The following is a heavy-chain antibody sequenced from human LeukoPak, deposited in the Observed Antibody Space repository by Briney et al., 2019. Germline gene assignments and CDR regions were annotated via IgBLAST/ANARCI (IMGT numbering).Heavy chain of an antibody. D-gene: IGHD3-10*01. J-gene: IGHJ4*02. CDR2: ISSSSSTI. CDR1: GFTFSSYS. V-gene: IGHV3-48*04. CDR3: AREWAYYYGSGSYYAFDY. Sequence: GRSLRLSCAASGFTFSSYSMNWVRQAPGKGLEWVSYISSSSSTIYYADSVKGRFTISRDNAKNSLYLQMNSLRAEDTAVYYCAREWAYYYGSGSYYAFDYWGQGTLVTVSS.